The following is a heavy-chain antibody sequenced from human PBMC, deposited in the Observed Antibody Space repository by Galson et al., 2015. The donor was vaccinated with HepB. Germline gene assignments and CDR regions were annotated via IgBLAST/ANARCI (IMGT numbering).Heavy chain of an antibody. D-gene: IGHD3-16*01. CDR3: ARESGWLIDN. Sequence: VRQAPGKGLEWVSYISSASTGIYYADSVKGRFTISRDNAKSSLFLQMNSLRDEDTAVYYCARESGWLIDNWGQGTLVTVSS. V-gene: IGHV3-48*02. J-gene: IGHJ4*02. CDR2: ISSASTGI.